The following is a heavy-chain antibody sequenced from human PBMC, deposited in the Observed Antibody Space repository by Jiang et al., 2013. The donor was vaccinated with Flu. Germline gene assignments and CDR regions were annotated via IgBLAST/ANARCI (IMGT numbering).Heavy chain of an antibody. CDR3: AREAAGVVVPAASH. CDR1: TSYA. CDR2: INTNTGNP. Sequence: TSYAMNWVRQAPGQGLEWMGWINTNTGNPTYAQGFTGWFVFSLDTSVSTAYLQISSLKAEDTAVYYCAREAAGVVVPAASHWGQGTLVTVSS. J-gene: IGHJ4*02. V-gene: IGHV7-4-1*02. D-gene: IGHD2-2*01.